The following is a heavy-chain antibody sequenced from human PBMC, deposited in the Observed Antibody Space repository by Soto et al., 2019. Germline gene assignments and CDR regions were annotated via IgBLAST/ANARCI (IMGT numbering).Heavy chain of an antibody. V-gene: IGHV2-5*02. CDR1: GFSLSTSGVG. J-gene: IGHJ3*02. Sequence: SGPTLVKPTPTLTLTCTFSGFSLSTSGVGVGWIRQPPGKALEWLALIYWDDDKRYSPSLKSRLTITKDTSKNQVVLTMTNMDPVDTATYYCARWGVPAAMPPARAFDIWGQGTMVTVSS. D-gene: IGHD2-2*01. CDR3: ARWGVPAAMPPARAFDI. CDR2: IYWDDDK.